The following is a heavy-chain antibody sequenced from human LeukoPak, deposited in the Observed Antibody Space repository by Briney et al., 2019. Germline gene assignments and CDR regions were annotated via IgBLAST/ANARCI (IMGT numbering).Heavy chain of an antibody. CDR3: ARDPPNVLRYFDCRSHLICGMDV. V-gene: IGHV1-8*01. CDR2: MNPNSGNT. J-gene: IGHJ6*02. D-gene: IGHD3-9*01. Sequence: GASVKVSCKASGYTFTSYDINWVRQATGQGLEWMGWMNPNSGNTGYAQKFQGRVTMTRNTSISTAYMELSSLRPEDTAVYYCARDPPNVLRYFDCRSHLICGMDVWGQGTTVTVSS. CDR1: GYTFTSYD.